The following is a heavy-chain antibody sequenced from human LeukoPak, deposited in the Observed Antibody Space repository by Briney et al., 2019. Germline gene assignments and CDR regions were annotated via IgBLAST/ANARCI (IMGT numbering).Heavy chain of an antibody. CDR3: ARVSVPNYYDSSGYYFDY. V-gene: IGHV3-66*01. D-gene: IGHD3-22*01. CDR1: GFTVSSNY. J-gene: IGHJ4*02. Sequence: TGGSLRLSCAASGFTVSSNYMSWVRQAPGKGLEWVSVIYSGGSTYYADSVKGRFTISRDNSKNTLYLQMNSLRAEDTAVYYCARVSVPNYYDSSGYYFDYWGQGTLVTVSS. CDR2: IYSGGST.